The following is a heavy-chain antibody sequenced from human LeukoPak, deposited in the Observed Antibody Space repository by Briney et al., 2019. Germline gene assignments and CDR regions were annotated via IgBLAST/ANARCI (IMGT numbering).Heavy chain of an antibody. D-gene: IGHD3-22*01. CDR3: ARGGYYYDSSVGGDY. CDR2: INPNSGGT. J-gene: IGHJ4*02. Sequence: GASAKVSCKASGYTFTGYYMHWVRQAPGQGLEWMGWINPNSGGTNYAQKFQGRVTMTRDTSISTAYMELSRLRSDDTAVYYCARGGYYYDSSVGGDYWGQGTLVTVSS. V-gene: IGHV1-2*02. CDR1: GYTFTGYY.